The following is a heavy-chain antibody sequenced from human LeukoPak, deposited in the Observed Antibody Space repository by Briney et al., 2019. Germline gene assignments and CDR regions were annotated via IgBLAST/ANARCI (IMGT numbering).Heavy chain of an antibody. J-gene: IGHJ4*02. Sequence: SETLSLTCSVSGDPVSNGDHFWGWIRQPPGKGLEWIGTMHYTGRTWYNPSLSSRVSMSVDTSKNQYFLMVTSVTAADTAVFYCARVRRRAANDYWGQGTLVTVSS. V-gene: IGHV4-39*07. CDR1: GDPVSNGDHF. D-gene: IGHD2-15*01. CDR3: ARVRRRAANDY. CDR2: MHYTGRT.